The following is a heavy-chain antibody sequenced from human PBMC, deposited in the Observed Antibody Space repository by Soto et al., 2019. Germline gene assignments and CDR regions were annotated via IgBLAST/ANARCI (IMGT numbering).Heavy chain of an antibody. CDR2: IYTSGST. CDR3: ASHILTGYSYYFDY. CDR1: GGSISSYY. Sequence: QVQLQESGPGLVKPSETLSLTCTVSGGSISSYYWSWIRQPAGKGLEWIGRIYTSGSTNYNPSRKSRVTMSVDTSKNQFSLKLSSVTAADTAVYYCASHILTGYSYYFDYWGQGPLVTVSS. D-gene: IGHD3-9*01. J-gene: IGHJ4*02. V-gene: IGHV4-4*07.